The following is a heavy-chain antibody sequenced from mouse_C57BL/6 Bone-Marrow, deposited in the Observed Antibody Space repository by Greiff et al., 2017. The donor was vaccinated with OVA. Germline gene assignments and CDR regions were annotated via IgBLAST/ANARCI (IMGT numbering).Heavy chain of an antibody. CDR3: ALDSSNPYAMDY. D-gene: IGHD3-2*01. CDR2: IDPSDSDT. V-gene: IGHV1-52*01. CDR1: GYTFTSYW. Sequence: QVQLQQPGAELVRPGSSVKLSCKASGYTFTSYWMHWVKQRPIQGLEWIGNIDPSDSDTHYNHKFKDKATLTVDKSSNTAYMQLSSLTSEDTAVYYCALDSSNPYAMDYWGQGTSVTVSS. J-gene: IGHJ4*01.